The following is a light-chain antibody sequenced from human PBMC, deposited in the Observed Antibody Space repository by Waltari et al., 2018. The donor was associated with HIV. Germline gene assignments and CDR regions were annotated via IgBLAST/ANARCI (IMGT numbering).Light chain of an antibody. J-gene: IGKJ4*01. CDR3: QQYNDWPLT. CDR2: GAS. Sequence: EVVMTQSPATLSVPPGERATLPCRASQGVSINLAWHQQKPGQAPRLLIYGASTRATGIPARFSGSGAGTEFTLTISSLQSEDFAVYYCQQYNDWPLTFGGGTKVEIK. V-gene: IGKV3-15*01. CDR1: QGVSIN.